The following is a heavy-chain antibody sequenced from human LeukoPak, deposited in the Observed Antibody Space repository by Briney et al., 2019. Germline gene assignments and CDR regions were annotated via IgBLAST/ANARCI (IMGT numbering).Heavy chain of an antibody. CDR3: ANYNGDYYYYYYMDV. CDR1: GFTFSSYA. V-gene: IGHV3-23*01. J-gene: IGHJ6*03. CDR2: ISGSGGST. D-gene: IGHD3-10*01. Sequence: PGGSLRLSCAASGFTFSSYAMSWVRQAPGKGLEWVSAISGSGGSTYYADSVKGRFTISRDNSKNTLYLQMNSLRAEDTAVYYCANYNGDYYYYYYMDVWGKGTTVTVSS.